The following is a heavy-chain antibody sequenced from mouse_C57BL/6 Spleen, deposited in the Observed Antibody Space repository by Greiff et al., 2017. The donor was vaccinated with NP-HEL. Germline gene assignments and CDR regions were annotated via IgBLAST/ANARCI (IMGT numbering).Heavy chain of an antibody. CDR1: GFTFSSYA. D-gene: IGHD1-1*01. Sequence: EVKVVESGGGLVKPGGSLKLSCAASGFTFSSYAMSWVRQTPEKRLEWVATISDGGSYTYYPDNVKGRFTISRDNAKNNLYLQMSHLKSEDTAMYYCARDRYYGSSYDFDYWGQGTTLTVSS. J-gene: IGHJ2*01. CDR3: ARDRYYGSSYDFDY. CDR2: ISDGGSYT. V-gene: IGHV5-4*01.